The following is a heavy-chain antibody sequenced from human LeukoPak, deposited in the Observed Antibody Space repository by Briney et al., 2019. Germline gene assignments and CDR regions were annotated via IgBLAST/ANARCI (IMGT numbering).Heavy chain of an antibody. V-gene: IGHV3-11*01. CDR3: AKYSYGYSFNLGDFFDY. Sequence: GGSLRLSCAASGFTFSDYYMSWIRQAPGKGLEWVSYISSSGSTIYYADSVKGRFTISRDNAKNSLYLQMNSLRAEDTAVYYCAKYSYGYSFNLGDFFDYWGQGTLVTVSS. D-gene: IGHD5-18*01. J-gene: IGHJ4*02. CDR1: GFTFSDYY. CDR2: ISSSGSTI.